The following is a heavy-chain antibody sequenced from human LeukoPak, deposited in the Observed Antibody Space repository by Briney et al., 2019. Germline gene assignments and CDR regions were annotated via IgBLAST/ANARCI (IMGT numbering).Heavy chain of an antibody. CDR2: ISYDGSNK. CDR3: AKVSSPSSSSNWFDP. J-gene: IGHJ5*02. D-gene: IGHD6-6*01. V-gene: IGHV3-30-3*01. CDR1: GFTFSSYA. Sequence: GGSLRLSCAASGFTFSSYAMHWVRQAPGKGLEWVAVISYDGSNKYYADSVKGRFTISRDNSKNTLYLQMNSLRAEDTAVYYCAKVSSPSSSSNWFDPWGQGTLVTVSS.